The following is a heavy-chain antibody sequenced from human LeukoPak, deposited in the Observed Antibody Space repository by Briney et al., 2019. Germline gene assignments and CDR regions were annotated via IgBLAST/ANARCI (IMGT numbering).Heavy chain of an antibody. D-gene: IGHD4-17*01. CDR3: TTGGMTTVTPDTDY. V-gene: IGHV3-15*01. CDR1: GFIFSDHY. Sequence: GGSLRLSCAASGFIFSDHYIDWVRQAPGKGLEWVGRIKSKTDGGTTDYAAPVKGRFTISRDDSKNTLYLQMNSLKTEDTAVYYCTTGGMTTVTPDTDYWGQGTLVTVSS. J-gene: IGHJ4*02. CDR2: IKSKTDGGTT.